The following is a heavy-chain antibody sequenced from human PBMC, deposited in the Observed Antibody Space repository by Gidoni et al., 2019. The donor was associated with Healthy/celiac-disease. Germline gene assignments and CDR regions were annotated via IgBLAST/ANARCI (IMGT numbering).Heavy chain of an antibody. CDR1: GFTFRSYS. Sequence: EVQLVESGGGLVQPGGSLRLSCAASGFTFRSYSMNWVRQAPGKGLEWVSYISSSSSTIYYADSVKGRFTISRDNAKNSLYLQMNSLRDEDTAVYYCARDLGITGTRSYFDYWGQGTLVTVSS. CDR3: ARDLGITGTRSYFDY. J-gene: IGHJ4*02. CDR2: ISSSSSTI. V-gene: IGHV3-48*02. D-gene: IGHD1-20*01.